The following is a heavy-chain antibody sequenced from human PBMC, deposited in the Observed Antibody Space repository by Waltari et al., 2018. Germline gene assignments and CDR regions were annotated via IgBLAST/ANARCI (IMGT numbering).Heavy chain of an antibody. CDR3: ASISARGWFDP. CDR2: ISTSGST. V-gene: IGHV4-4*07. J-gene: IGHJ5*02. Sequence: QVQLQESGPGLVKPSETLSLTCTVSGGSISRYYWGWLRQPAGKGLGWIGRISTSGSTNYHPSLKSRVTMSVDTSKNQFSLKLSAVTAADTAVYYCASISARGWFDPWGQGTLVTVSS. CDR1: GGSISRYY. D-gene: IGHD6-6*01.